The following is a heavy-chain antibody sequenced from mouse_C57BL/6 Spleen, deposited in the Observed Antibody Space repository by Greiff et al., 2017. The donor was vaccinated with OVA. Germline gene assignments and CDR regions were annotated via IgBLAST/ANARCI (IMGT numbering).Heavy chain of an antibody. CDR3: ARHTYYGSSYEAMDY. D-gene: IGHD1-1*01. Sequence: QVQLKESGPGLVAPSQSLSITCTVSGFSLTSSGVHWVRQPPGKGLEWLVVIWSDGSTTYNSALKSRLSISKDNSKSQVFLKMNSLQTDDTAMYYCARHTYYGSSYEAMDYWGQGTSVTVSS. V-gene: IGHV2-6-1*01. CDR1: GFSLTSSG. CDR2: IWSDGST. J-gene: IGHJ4*01.